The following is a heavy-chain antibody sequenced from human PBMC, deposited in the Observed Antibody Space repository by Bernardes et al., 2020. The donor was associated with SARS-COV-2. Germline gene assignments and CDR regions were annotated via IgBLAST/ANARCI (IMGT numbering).Heavy chain of an antibody. D-gene: IGHD2-15*01. CDR3: AKDPVPKCSGGSCYRPFDC. V-gene: IGHV3-23*01. Sequence: GGSLRLSCAASGITFSSHVMSWVRQAPGKGLEWVSSISGSGGSTYFADSVKGRFTISRDNSKNTLYLQMNSLRADDTDVYYCAKDPVPKCSGGSCYRPFDCGGQRTLVTVSS. CDR1: GITFSSHV. CDR2: ISGSGGST. J-gene: IGHJ4*02.